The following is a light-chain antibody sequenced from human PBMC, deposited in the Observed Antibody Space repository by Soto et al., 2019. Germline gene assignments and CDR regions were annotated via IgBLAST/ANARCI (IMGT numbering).Light chain of an antibody. CDR2: EVS. V-gene: IGLV2-8*01. J-gene: IGLJ2*01. CDR1: SSDVGGYNY. Sequence: QSALTQPPSASGSPGQSVTISCTGTSSDVGGYNYVSWYQQHPGKAPKLMIYEVSKRPSGVPDRFSGSKSGNTASLTVSGLHAEDEADYYCSSYAGSNNFVVFGGWTKLTVL. CDR3: SSYAGSNNFVV.